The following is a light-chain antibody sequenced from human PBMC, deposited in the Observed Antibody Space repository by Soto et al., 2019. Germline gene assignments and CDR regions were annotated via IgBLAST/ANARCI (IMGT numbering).Light chain of an antibody. CDR3: QHYGSSPT. CDR1: QSVRSSY. CDR2: GAS. J-gene: IGKJ2*01. Sequence: EIVLTQFPGTLSLSPGERATLSCRASQSVRSSYLAWFQQKPGQAPRLLIYGASSRATGIPDRFSGRGSGTDFTLTISRLEPEDFAVYYCQHYGSSPTFGQGT. V-gene: IGKV3-20*01.